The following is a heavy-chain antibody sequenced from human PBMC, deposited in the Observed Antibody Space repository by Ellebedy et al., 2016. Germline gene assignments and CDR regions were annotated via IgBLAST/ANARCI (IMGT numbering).Heavy chain of an antibody. D-gene: IGHD6-19*01. CDR2: ISGSSSLT. J-gene: IGHJ4*02. V-gene: IGHV3-11*06. CDR1: GFTFSDYF. Sequence: GGSLRLSCVASGFTFSDYFMSWIRQAPGKGLEWVSYISGSSSLTSYADSVRGRFTISRDNAKNSLYPQMNDLSAEDPAMYYCARGGGSSGWYGFDYWGQGTLV. CDR3: ARGGGSSGWYGFDY.